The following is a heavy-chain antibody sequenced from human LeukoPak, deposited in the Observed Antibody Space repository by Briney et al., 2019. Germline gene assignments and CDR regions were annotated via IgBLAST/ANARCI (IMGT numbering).Heavy chain of an antibody. V-gene: IGHV3-43*02. J-gene: IGHJ4*02. CDR1: GLPIADFA. CDR2: ISGDGVST. Sequence: GGSLRLSCVPSGLPIADFAMHSVRQAPGKGLEWVSLISGDGVSTFYADSVKGRFSISRDNSKNSLSLEMNSLRTEDTAMYYCARESGKFDYWGRGTLVAVSS. CDR3: ARESGKFDY.